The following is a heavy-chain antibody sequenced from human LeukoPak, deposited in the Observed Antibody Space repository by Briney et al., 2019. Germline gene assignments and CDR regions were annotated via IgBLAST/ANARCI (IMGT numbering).Heavy chain of an antibody. CDR3: ARDPDYGMDV. J-gene: IGHJ6*02. Sequence: GGSLRLSCAASGFTFSSYAMHWVRQAPGKGLEWVAVISYDGSNKYYADSVKGRFTISRDNSKNTLYLQMNSLRAEDTAVYYCARDPDYGMDVRGQGTTVTVSS. CDR2: ISYDGSNK. V-gene: IGHV3-30*04. CDR1: GFTFSSYA.